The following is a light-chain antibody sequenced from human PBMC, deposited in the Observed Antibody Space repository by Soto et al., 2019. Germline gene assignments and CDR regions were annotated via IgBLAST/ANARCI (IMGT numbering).Light chain of an antibody. CDR1: RSIGSW. Sequence: DIQMTQSPSTLSASVGDRVTITCRASRSIGSWLAWYQQKPGKAPNLLIYDASSLKSGVPSRFSGSGSVTEFPLTISSLQADDFATYYCQQYNSYSFGQGTKLEIK. CDR2: DAS. CDR3: QQYNSYS. J-gene: IGKJ2*01. V-gene: IGKV1-5*01.